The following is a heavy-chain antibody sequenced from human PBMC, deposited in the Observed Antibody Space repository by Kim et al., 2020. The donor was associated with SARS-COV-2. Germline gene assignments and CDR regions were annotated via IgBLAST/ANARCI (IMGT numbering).Heavy chain of an antibody. Sequence: SETLSLTCTVSGGSISSGDYYWSWIRQPPGKGLEWLGYIYYSGSTYYNPSLKSRVTISEDTSKNQFSLKLSSVTAADTAVYYCARGLDYYDSSGYYLGYWGQGTQVTVSS. V-gene: IGHV4-30-4*01. CDR3: ARGLDYYDSSGYYLGY. J-gene: IGHJ4*02. D-gene: IGHD3-22*01. CDR1: GGSISSGDYY. CDR2: IYYSGST.